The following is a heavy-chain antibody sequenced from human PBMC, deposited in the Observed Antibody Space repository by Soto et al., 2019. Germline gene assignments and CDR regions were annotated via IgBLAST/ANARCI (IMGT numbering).Heavy chain of an antibody. D-gene: IGHD3-10*01. Sequence: SETLSLTCTVSGGSISSSSYYWGWIRQPPGKGLEWIGSIYYSGSTYYNPSLKSRVTISVDTSKNQFSLKLSSVTAADTAVYYCAGGGSGILFVKWGQGTRLTVSS. J-gene: IGHJ4*02. CDR1: GGSISSSSYY. CDR3: AGGGSGILFVK. CDR2: IYYSGST. V-gene: IGHV4-39*01.